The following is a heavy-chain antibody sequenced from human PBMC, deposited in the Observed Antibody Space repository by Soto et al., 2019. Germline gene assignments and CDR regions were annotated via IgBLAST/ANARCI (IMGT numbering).Heavy chain of an antibody. Sequence: QVQLVESGGGVVQPGRSLRLSCAASGFTFSSYGMHWVRQAPGKGLEWVAVIWYDGSNKYYADSVKGRFTISRDNSKNTRYLQMNSLRAEDTAVYYCARGRGSGSGMDVWGQGTTVTVSS. CDR2: IWYDGSNK. CDR3: ARGRGSGSGMDV. CDR1: GFTFSSYG. V-gene: IGHV3-33*01. J-gene: IGHJ6*02. D-gene: IGHD1-26*01.